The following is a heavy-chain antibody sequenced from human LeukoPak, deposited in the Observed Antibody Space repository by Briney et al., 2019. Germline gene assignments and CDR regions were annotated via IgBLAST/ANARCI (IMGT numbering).Heavy chain of an antibody. Sequence: GGSLRLSCAASGFTFSDYYMSWVRQAPGKGLEWVSVIYSGGSTYYADSVKGRFTISRDNSKNTLYLQMNSLRAEDTAVYYCARVTHDSGSYSYYFDYWGQGTLVTVSS. CDR3: ARVTHDSGSYSYYFDY. CDR1: GFTFSDYY. CDR2: IYSGGST. V-gene: IGHV3-66*01. D-gene: IGHD3-10*01. J-gene: IGHJ4*02.